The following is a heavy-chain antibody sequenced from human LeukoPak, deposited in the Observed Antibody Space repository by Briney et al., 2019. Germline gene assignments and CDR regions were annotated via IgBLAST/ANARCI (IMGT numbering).Heavy chain of an antibody. Sequence: SETLSLTCTVSGGSISTYYWGWIRQPPGKGLEWIGSISYTGSTYYNPSLKSRVTILVDTSKNQFSLRLSSVTAADTAVYYCAREPKRTIFGVVITDAFDIWGQGTMVTVSS. CDR3: AREPKRTIFGVVITDAFDI. J-gene: IGHJ3*02. D-gene: IGHD3-3*01. V-gene: IGHV4-39*07. CDR1: GGSISTYY. CDR2: ISYTGST.